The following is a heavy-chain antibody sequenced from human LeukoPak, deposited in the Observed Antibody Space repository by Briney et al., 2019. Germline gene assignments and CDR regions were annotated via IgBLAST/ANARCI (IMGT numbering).Heavy chain of an antibody. CDR2: ISYDGSNK. V-gene: IGHV3-30*18. CDR1: GFTFSSYG. Sequence: GGSLRLSCAASGFTFSSYGMHWVRQAPGKGLEWVAVISYDGSNKYYADSVKGRFTISRDNSKNTLYLQMNSLRAEDTAVYYCAKDFLGYGGREGYYYYMDVWGKGTTVTVSS. CDR3: AKDFLGYGGREGYYYYMDV. D-gene: IGHD4-23*01. J-gene: IGHJ6*03.